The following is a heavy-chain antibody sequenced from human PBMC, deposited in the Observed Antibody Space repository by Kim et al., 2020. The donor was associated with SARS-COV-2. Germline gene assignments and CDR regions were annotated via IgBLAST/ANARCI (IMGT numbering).Heavy chain of an antibody. J-gene: IGHJ4*02. CDR2: IYYGASS. Sequence: SETLSLTCSVSGDSFSGFYWSWIRQSPTKGLEWIGYIYYGASSHYNPSLTSRVTMSLDKTKNQFSLHLNSVTAADTAMYFCARGVGRTTSFYFEYWGQGIPVTGS. CDR3: ARGVGRTTSFYFEY. CDR1: GDSFSGFY. D-gene: IGHD3-10*01. V-gene: IGHV4-59*01.